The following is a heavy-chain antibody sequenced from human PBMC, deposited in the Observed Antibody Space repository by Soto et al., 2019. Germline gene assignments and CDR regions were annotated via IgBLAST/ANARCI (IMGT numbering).Heavy chain of an antibody. V-gene: IGHV4-61*01. D-gene: IGHD2-8*01. CDR1: GGSVSSGNYY. CDR3: ARRGYCTNGVCYYGMDV. J-gene: IGHJ6*02. CDR2: FYYTGSI. Sequence: SETLSLTCTVSGGSVSSGNYYWSWIRQPPGKGLEWIGYFYYTGSINYNPSLKSRVTISIGASQNQFSLKLSSVTAADTAVYYCARRGYCTNGVCYYGMDVWGQGTTVTVSS.